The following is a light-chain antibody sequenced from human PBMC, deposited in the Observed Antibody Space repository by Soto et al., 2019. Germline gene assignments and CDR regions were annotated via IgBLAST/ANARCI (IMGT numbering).Light chain of an antibody. J-gene: IGKJ5*01. CDR2: AAS. CDR3: QKDNSAPHT. CDR1: QGSRND. V-gene: IGKV1-6*01. Sequence: AIQVTQSPSSMSASVGDRVTITCRASQGSRNDLGWYQQKPGKAPKLLIYAASSLQSGDPSRFSGSGSGTDCTLTISSLQPEDVATYYCQKDNSAPHTFGQGTRLEIK.